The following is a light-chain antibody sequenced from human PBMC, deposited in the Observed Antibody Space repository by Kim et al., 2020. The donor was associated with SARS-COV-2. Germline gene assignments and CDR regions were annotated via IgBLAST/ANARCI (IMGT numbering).Light chain of an antibody. Sequence: LSPGERATPSCRASQSVSSSYLAWYQQKPGQAPRLLIYGASSRATGIPDRCSGSGSGTDFTLTISRLEPEDFAVYYCQQYGSSPLTFGGGTKLEI. CDR3: QQYGSSPLT. J-gene: IGKJ4*01. V-gene: IGKV3-20*01. CDR1: QSVSSSY. CDR2: GAS.